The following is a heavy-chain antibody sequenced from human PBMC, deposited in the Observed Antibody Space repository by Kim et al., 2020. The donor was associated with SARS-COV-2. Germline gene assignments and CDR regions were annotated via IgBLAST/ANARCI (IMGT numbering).Heavy chain of an antibody. CDR3: AREGLYSYGYNDY. J-gene: IGHJ4*02. D-gene: IGHD5-18*01. CDR2: ISSSSSYT. V-gene: IGHV3-11*05. CDR1: GFTFSDYY. Sequence: GGSLRLSCAASGFTFSDYYMSWIRQAPGKGLEWVSYISSSSSYTNYADSVKGRFTISRDNAKNSLYLQMNSLRAEDTAVYYCAREGLYSYGYNDYWGQGTLVTVSS.